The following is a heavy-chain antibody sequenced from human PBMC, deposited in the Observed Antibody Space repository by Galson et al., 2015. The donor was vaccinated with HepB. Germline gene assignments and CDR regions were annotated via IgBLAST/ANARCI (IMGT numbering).Heavy chain of an antibody. CDR1: GFTFSSYW. CDR2: IKQDGSEK. Sequence: SLRLSCAASGFTFSSYWMSWVRQAPGKGLEWVANIKQDGSEKYYVDSVKGRFTISRDNAKNSLYLQMNSLRAEDTAVYYCARGQQLVSYYYYGMDVWGQGTTVTVSS. V-gene: IGHV3-7*03. CDR3: ARGQQLVSYYYYGMDV. D-gene: IGHD6-13*01. J-gene: IGHJ6*02.